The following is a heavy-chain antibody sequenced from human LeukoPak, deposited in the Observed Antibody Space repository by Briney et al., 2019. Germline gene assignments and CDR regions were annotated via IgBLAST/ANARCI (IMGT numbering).Heavy chain of an antibody. CDR2: IYYSGNT. CDR3: ARPRIDDGEIDAFDI. Sequence: ASQTLSLTCTVFGGSISSGDYYWSWIRQHPGRGLEWIGYIYYSGNTYYNPSLKSRLTISVDTSKNQFSLKLNSVTAADTAVYYCARPRIDDGEIDAFDIWGQGTMVTVSS. D-gene: IGHD4-17*01. CDR1: GGSISSGDYY. V-gene: IGHV4-31*03. J-gene: IGHJ3*02.